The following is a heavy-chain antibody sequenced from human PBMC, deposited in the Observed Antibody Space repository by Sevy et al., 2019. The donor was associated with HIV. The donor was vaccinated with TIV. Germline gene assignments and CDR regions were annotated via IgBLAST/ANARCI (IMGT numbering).Heavy chain of an antibody. J-gene: IGHJ6*02. D-gene: IGHD6-13*01. CDR2: ISSSSSYI. CDR3: ARDASSSSLGDV. V-gene: IGHV3-21*01. CDR1: GFTFSSYS. Sequence: GGSLRLSCAASGFTFSSYSMNWVRQAPGKGLEWVSSISSSSSYIYYADSVKGRFTISRDNAKNSLYLQMNSLIAEDTAGDYCARDASSSSLGDVWGQGTTVTVSS.